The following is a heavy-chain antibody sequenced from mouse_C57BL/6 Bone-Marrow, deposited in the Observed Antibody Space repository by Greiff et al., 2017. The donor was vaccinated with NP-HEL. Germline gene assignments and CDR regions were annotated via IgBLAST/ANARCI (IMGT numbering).Heavy chain of an antibody. D-gene: IGHD4-1*01. CDR2: IYPGSGST. CDR3: ARNWDWYFDV. J-gene: IGHJ1*03. Sequence: QVQLQQPGAELVKPGASVKMSCKASGYTFTRYWITWVKQRPGQGLEWIGDIYPGSGSTNYNEKFKSKATLTVDTSSSTAYMQLSSLTSEDSAVYYCARNWDWYFDVWGTGTTVTVSS. V-gene: IGHV1-55*01. CDR1: GYTFTRYW.